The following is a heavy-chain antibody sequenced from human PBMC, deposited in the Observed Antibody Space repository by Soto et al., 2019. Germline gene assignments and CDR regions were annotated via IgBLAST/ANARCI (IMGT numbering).Heavy chain of an antibody. CDR1: GGTFSSYA. D-gene: IGHD3-22*01. CDR3: ARDDYDSSGNDY. CDR2: IIPIFGTA. J-gene: IGHJ4*02. Sequence: SVKVSCKASGGTFSSYAISWVRQAPGQGLEWMGGIIPIFGTANYAQKFQGRVTITADESTSTAYMELSSLRSEDTAVYYCARDDYDSSGNDYWGQGTLVTVSS. V-gene: IGHV1-69*13.